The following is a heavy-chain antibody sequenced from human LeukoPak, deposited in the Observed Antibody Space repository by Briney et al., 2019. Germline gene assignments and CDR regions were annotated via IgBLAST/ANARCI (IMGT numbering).Heavy chain of an antibody. CDR2: INWNGGST. V-gene: IGHV3-20*04. CDR3: AREEEGYFDY. Sequence: PGGSLRLSCAASGFSFDDYDMSWVRQAPGKGLEWVSGINWNGGSTGYADSVKGRFTISRDDAKNSLYLQMSSLRAEDTALYYCAREEEGYFDYWGQGTLVTVSS. CDR1: GFSFDDYD. J-gene: IGHJ4*02.